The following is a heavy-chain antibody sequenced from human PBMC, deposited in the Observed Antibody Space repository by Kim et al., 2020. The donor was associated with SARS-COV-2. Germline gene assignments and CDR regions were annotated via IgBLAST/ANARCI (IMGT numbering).Heavy chain of an antibody. J-gene: IGHJ4*02. CDR3: AKASFETEVAVAGNRLDY. Sequence: GGSLRLSCAASGFTFSSYGMHWVRQAPGKGLEWVAVISYDGSNKYYADSVKGRFTISRDNSKNTLYLQMNSLRAEDTAVYYCAKASFETEVAVAGNRLDYWGQGTLVTVSS. D-gene: IGHD6-19*01. CDR2: ISYDGSNK. V-gene: IGHV3-30*18. CDR1: GFTFSSYG.